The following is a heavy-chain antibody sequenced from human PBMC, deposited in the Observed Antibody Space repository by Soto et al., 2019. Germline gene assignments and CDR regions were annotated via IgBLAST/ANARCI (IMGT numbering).Heavy chain of an antibody. Sequence: SRTLSLTCAISGDSVSSNSAAWIWIRQSPSRGLEWLGRTYYRSKWYNDCAVSVKSRITINPDTSKNQFSLQLNSVTPEDTAVYYCARYISSSRVCDFWGQGTLVTVSS. J-gene: IGHJ4*02. D-gene: IGHD6-6*01. CDR3: ARYISSSRVCDF. CDR1: GDSVSSNSAA. CDR2: TYYRSKWYN. V-gene: IGHV6-1*01.